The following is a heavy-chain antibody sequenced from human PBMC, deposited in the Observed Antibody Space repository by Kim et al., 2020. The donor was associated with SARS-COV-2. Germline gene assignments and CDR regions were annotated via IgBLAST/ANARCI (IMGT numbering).Heavy chain of an antibody. D-gene: IGHD4-17*01. CDR3: SREFPKDYRFEH. CDR2: VYISAQTT. CDR1: GYTFTSYY. Sequence: ASVKVSCKASGYTFTSYYIHWVRQAPGQGLEWMGVVYISAQTTASAHEFQDRVIMTSDTTTSTVYMELSSLTSEDTAVYYCSREFPKDYRFEHWVQGTLV. J-gene: IGHJ4*02. V-gene: IGHV1-46*01.